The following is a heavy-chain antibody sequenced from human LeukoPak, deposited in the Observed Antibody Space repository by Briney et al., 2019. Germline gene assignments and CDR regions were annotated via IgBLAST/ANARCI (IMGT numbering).Heavy chain of an antibody. D-gene: IGHD2-15*01. Sequence: PGGSLSLSCAASGLTVSSNYMTWVRQAPGKGLEWVSVIYSGGSQYYADSVKGRFSISRDNSKNTVYLQMNGLRAEDTAVYYCARDRRYCSGDSCYSGVDYWGQGTLVTVSS. CDR1: GLTVSSNY. CDR3: ARDRRYCSGDSCYSGVDY. J-gene: IGHJ4*02. V-gene: IGHV3-53*01. CDR2: IYSGGSQ.